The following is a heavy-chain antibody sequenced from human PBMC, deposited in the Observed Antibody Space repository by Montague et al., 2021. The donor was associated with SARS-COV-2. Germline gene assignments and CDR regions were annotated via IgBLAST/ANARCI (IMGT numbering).Heavy chain of an antibody. CDR1: GGSISSYY. CDR2: IYYSWST. D-gene: IGHD3-3*01. V-gene: IGHV4-59*01. CDR3: ERLRFVERLLWFPVSYIDV. Sequence: SETLSLTCTVSGGSISSYYWSWIRQPPGKGLEWIWYIYYSWSTNYNPSLKSRVTISVDTYKNQFSLKLSSVTAADTAVYYCERLRFVERLLWFPVSYIDVWGKGTMVTVSS. J-gene: IGHJ6*03.